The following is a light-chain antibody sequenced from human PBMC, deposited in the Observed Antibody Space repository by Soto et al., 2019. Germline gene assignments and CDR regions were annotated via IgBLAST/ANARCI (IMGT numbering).Light chain of an antibody. Sequence: IVMTQYPATLSLYPGERATLSCRASQSVSSNLAWYQQKPGQAPRLLIYGASTRDTDIADRISGSGSGTEFTVTLSSLQSEHFAVYDCQQYNKWPLTFGGGTKVEIK. CDR1: QSVSSN. CDR3: QQYNKWPLT. CDR2: GAS. J-gene: IGKJ4*01. V-gene: IGKV3-15*01.